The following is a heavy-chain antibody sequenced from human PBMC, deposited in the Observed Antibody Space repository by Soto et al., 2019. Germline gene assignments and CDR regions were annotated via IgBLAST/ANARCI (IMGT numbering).Heavy chain of an antibody. D-gene: IGHD2-15*01. V-gene: IGHV4-39*01. Sequence: SDTRALTCTVSGGSISSSGSYWGWIRQPPGKGLEWIGSIYYSGSTYYNPSLKSRVTISVDTSKNQFSLKLSSVTAADTAVYYCARHTPAISISDHWGQGTLVTVS. CDR1: GGSISSSGSY. CDR3: ARHTPAISISDH. J-gene: IGHJ4*02. CDR2: IYYSGST.